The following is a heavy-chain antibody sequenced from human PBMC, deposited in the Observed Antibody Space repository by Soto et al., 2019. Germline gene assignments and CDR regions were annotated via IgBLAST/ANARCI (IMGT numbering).Heavy chain of an antibody. V-gene: IGHV1-69*12. Sequence: QVQLVQSGAEVKKPGSSVKVSCKASGGTFSSYAISWVRQAPGQGLEWMGGIIPIFGTANYAQKYQGRVTITADESTSTAYIELSSLRPEDTAAYDCARYHGFWLRNHGYFDLWGRGTLVTVSS. CDR3: ARYHGFWLRNHGYFDL. CDR1: GGTFSSYA. J-gene: IGHJ2*01. CDR2: IIPIFGTA. D-gene: IGHD5-12*01.